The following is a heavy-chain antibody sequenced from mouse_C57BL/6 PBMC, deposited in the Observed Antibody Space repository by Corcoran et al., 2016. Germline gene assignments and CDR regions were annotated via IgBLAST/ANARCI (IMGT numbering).Heavy chain of an antibody. CDR1: GKTFPNSF. CDR2: IFPGSVST. V-gene: IGHV1-75*01. Sequence: QVQLQQSGPELVKPGASVKISCKPFGKTFPNSFINWVRQRPGQGLEWFGWIFPGSVSTYYNEKFKGKATLTVDKSSSTAYMLLSSLTSEDSAVYFCARRGLAFDYWGQSTTLTVSS. D-gene: IGHD6-1*01. CDR3: ARRGLAFDY. J-gene: IGHJ2*01.